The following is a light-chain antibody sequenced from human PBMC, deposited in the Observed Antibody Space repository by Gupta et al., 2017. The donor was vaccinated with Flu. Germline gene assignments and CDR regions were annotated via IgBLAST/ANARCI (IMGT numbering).Light chain of an antibody. CDR2: GAS. CDR3: QQVNSYPLT. J-gene: IGKJ1*01. V-gene: IGKV1-9*01. CDR1: QDISAY. Sequence: DIKLTQSPSFLSASVGDRVTITCRASQDISAYLAWYQQNPGKAPKLLIYGASTLQSGVPSRFSGSGSGTEFTLTINSLQPEDFATYYCQQVNSYPLTFGQGTKVEIK.